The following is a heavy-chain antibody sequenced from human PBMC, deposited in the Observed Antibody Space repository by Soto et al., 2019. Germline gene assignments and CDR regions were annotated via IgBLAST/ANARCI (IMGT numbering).Heavy chain of an antibody. CDR3: ATSSAEYYDFWSGYRNSDSFYFDY. D-gene: IGHD3-3*01. CDR2: IYYSGST. Sequence: LSLTCTVSGGSISSYYWSWIRQPPGKGLEWIGYIYYSGSTNYNPSLKSRVTISVDTSKNQFSLKLSSVTAADTAVYYCATSSAEYYDFWSGYRNSDSFYFDYWGQGTLVTVSS. CDR1: GGSISSYY. V-gene: IGHV4-59*01. J-gene: IGHJ4*02.